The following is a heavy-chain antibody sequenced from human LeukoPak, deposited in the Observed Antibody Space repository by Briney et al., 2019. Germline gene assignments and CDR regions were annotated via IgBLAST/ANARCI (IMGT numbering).Heavy chain of an antibody. CDR1: GYTFTNCY. Sequence: ASVKVSCKASGYTFTNCYMHWVRQAPGQGLEWMGIINPSGGSTSYAQKFQGRVTMTRDMSTSTVYMELSSLRSEDTAVYYCARGLGIAAAGKGWFDPWGQGTLVTVSS. CDR3: ARGLGIAAAGKGWFDP. CDR2: INPSGGST. V-gene: IGHV1-46*01. J-gene: IGHJ5*02. D-gene: IGHD6-13*01.